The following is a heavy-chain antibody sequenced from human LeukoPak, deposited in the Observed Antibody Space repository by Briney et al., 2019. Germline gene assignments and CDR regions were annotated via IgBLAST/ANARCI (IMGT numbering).Heavy chain of an antibody. CDR2: IPYDGSNK. V-gene: IGHV3-30-3*01. D-gene: IGHD3-10*01. Sequence: GGSLRLSCAASGFTFSSYAMHWVRQAPGKGLEWVAVIPYDGSNKYYADSVKGRFTISRDNSKNTLYLQMNSLRAEDTAVYYCARSLPGSGSYYLLYYYYGMDVWGQGTTVTVSS. CDR3: ARSLPGSGSYYLLYYYYGMDV. J-gene: IGHJ6*02. CDR1: GFTFSSYA.